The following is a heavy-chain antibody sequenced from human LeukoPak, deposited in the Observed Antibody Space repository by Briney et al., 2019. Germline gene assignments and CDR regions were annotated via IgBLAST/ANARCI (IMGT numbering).Heavy chain of an antibody. V-gene: IGHV3-23*01. Sequence: GGSLRLSCAASGFILRVYAVRGPRQAPGKGLEYVSSITGSGSRTYYTDSVKGRFTISRDNSKTTLYLQMNSLRADETAVYYCASRPRADIGPPDFWGQGTLVTVSS. D-gene: IGHD1-14*01. CDR2: ITGSGSRT. CDR1: GFILRVYA. J-gene: IGHJ4*02. CDR3: ASRPRADIGPPDF.